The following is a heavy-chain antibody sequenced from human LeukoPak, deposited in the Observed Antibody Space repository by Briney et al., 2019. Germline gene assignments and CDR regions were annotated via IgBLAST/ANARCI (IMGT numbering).Heavy chain of an antibody. Sequence: PSETLSLTCTVSGGSISSSSYYWSWIRQPPGKGLEWIGYIYYSGSTNYNPSLKSRVTISVDTSKNQFSLKLSSVTAADTAVYYCARDVSVRFGELLVGWFDPWGQGTLVTVSS. D-gene: IGHD3-10*01. V-gene: IGHV4-61*01. J-gene: IGHJ5*02. CDR3: ARDVSVRFGELLVGWFDP. CDR2: IYYSGST. CDR1: GGSISSSSYY.